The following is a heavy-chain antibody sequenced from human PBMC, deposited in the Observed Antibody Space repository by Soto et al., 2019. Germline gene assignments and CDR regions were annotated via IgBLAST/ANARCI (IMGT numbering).Heavy chain of an antibody. CDR2: ISGSAGST. J-gene: IGHJ4*02. Sequence: GGSLRLSCAASGFTFSSYAMSWVRQAPGKGLEWVSAISGSAGSTYYADTVKGRFTISRDNSKNTLYLQMNSLRAEDTAVYYCAKVPRYSQVHYWGQGTLVTVSS. D-gene: IGHD5-18*01. CDR3: AKVPRYSQVHY. V-gene: IGHV3-23*01. CDR1: GFTFSSYA.